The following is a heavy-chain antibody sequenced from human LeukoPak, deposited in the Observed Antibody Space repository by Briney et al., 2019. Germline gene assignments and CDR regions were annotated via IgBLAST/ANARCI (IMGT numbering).Heavy chain of an antibody. CDR2: ISCDGSNK. D-gene: IGHD3-3*01. J-gene: IGHJ6*02. Sequence: PGRSLRLSCAASGFTFSSYAMHWVRQAPGKGLEWVAVISCDGSNKYYADSVKGRFTISRDNSKNTLYLQMNSLRAEDTAVYYCARGDSDFWSGYLDYYYGMDVWGQGTTVTVSS. CDR3: ARGDSDFWSGYLDYYYGMDV. V-gene: IGHV3-30-3*01. CDR1: GFTFSSYA.